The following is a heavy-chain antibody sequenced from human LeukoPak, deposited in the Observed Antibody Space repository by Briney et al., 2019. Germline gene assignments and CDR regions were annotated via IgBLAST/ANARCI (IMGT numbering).Heavy chain of an antibody. CDR3: AKLRTYGTTWYGGVVN. J-gene: IGHJ4*02. Sequence: GGSLRLSCAASGFTLSSYVMTWVRQAPGKGLDWVSAIGTGGDTHYADSVKGRFTVSRDSSKSALLLHRDSMRADEAAVYYCAKLRTYGTTWYGGVVNWGQGTLVTVSS. D-gene: IGHD6-13*01. V-gene: IGHV3-23*01. CDR2: IGTGGDT. CDR1: GFTLSSYV.